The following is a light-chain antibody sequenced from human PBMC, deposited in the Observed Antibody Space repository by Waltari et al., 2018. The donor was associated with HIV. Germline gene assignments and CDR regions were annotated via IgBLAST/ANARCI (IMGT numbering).Light chain of an antibody. Sequence: QSALTQPRPVSGPPGQSVTISCSGTTRHVGGYNYFSWYQQHPGKAPKLMMSDVSRRPSGVPDRFSGSKSGNTASLTISGLQAEDEADYYCCSYAGSYTLYVFGTGTKVTVL. CDR3: CSYAGSYTLYV. J-gene: IGLJ1*01. CDR1: TRHVGGYNY. CDR2: DVS. V-gene: IGLV2-11*01.